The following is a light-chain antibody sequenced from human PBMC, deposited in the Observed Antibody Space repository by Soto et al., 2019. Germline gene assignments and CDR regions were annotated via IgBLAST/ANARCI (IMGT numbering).Light chain of an antibody. CDR2: GAS. V-gene: IGKV3-20*01. CDR1: QSVTSSY. J-gene: IGKJ1*01. Sequence: EIVLTQSPGPLSLSPGETATLSCRASQSVTSSYLAWYQQKPGQAPRLLIYGASSRAAGIPDRFSGSVSGTNFTLTISRLEPEDFAEYYCQHYGNSLWTFGQGTKVQIK. CDR3: QHYGNSLWT.